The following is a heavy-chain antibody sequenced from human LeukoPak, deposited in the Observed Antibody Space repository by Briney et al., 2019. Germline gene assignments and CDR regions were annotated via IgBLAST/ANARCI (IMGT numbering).Heavy chain of an antibody. Sequence: GGSLRLSCAASGFTFNNYAMSWVRQAPGKGLEWVSSIRGSGGDTYYADSVKGRFTISRENSKNTLYLQMTSLRDEATALYYWTKSIGATISEIDDWGQGTPVTVSS. CDR3: TKSIGATISEIDD. CDR1: GFTFNNYA. CDR2: IRGSGGDT. J-gene: IGHJ4*02. V-gene: IGHV3-23*01. D-gene: IGHD5-12*01.